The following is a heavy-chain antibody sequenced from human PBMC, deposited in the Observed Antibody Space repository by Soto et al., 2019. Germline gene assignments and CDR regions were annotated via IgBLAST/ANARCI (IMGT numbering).Heavy chain of an antibody. D-gene: IGHD3-10*01. Sequence: SETLSLTCTVSGGSISSGGYYWSWIRQHPGKGLEWIGYIYYSGSTYYNPSLKSRVTISVDTSKNQFSLKLSSVTAADTAVYYCARGIGLPANYGSGSYYNPFDYWGQGTLVTVSS. CDR1: GGSISSGGYY. J-gene: IGHJ4*02. V-gene: IGHV4-31*03. CDR2: IYYSGST. CDR3: ARGIGLPANYGSGSYYNPFDY.